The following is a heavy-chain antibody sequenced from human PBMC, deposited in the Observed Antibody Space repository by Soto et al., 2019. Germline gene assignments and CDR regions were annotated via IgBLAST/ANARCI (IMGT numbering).Heavy chain of an antibody. J-gene: IGHJ3*02. CDR1: GGSISSYY. V-gene: IGHV4-59*01. CDR2: IYYSGST. D-gene: IGHD3-10*01. CDR3: ARVWGGAFDI. Sequence: QVQLQESGPGLVKPSETLSLTCTVSGGSISSYYWSWIRQPPGKGLEWIGYIYYSGSTNYNPSLKSRVTRPLDTSKNQFSLKLSSVTAADTAVYYCARVWGGAFDIWGQGTMVTVSS.